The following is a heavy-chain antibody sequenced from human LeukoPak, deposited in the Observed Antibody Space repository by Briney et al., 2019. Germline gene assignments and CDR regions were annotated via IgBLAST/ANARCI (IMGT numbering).Heavy chain of an antibody. CDR3: ARGSQSSRWFDP. J-gene: IGHJ5*02. Sequence: SQTLSLTCAIFGDSVSSKSAAWSWIRQSPSRGLEWLGRTYYRSKWYNDYAVSVETRITINPDTSKNQFSLQLNSVTPEDTAVYYCARGSQSSRWFDPWGQGTLVTVSS. V-gene: IGHV6-1*01. CDR1: GDSVSSKSAA. CDR2: TYYRSKWYN. D-gene: IGHD6-6*01.